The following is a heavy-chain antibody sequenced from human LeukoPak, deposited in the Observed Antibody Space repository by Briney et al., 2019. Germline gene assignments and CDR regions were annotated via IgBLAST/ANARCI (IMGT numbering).Heavy chain of an antibody. CDR2: IRFDGSKK. V-gene: IGHV3-30*02. CDR1: GFTFNNYD. CDR3: AKDRPPQYDSGTYSDY. Sequence: GGSLRLSCVASGFTFNNYDIHWIRQAPGKGLEWVAFIRFDGSKKFYSDSVKGRFTISRDNSKNTLYLQMNSLRAEDSAVYFCAKDRPPQYDSGTYSDYWGQGTLVTVSS. J-gene: IGHJ4*02. D-gene: IGHD3-10*01.